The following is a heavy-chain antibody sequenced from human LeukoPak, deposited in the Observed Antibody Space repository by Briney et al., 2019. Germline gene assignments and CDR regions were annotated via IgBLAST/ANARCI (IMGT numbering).Heavy chain of an antibody. CDR2: NYYSGST. CDR1: GGSISSSNYY. D-gene: IGHD1-26*01. J-gene: IGHJ4*02. CDR3: ASLRERSYYARGFDY. V-gene: IGHV4-39*01. Sequence: SETLSLTCTVSGGSISSSNYYWGWIRQPPGKGLEWIASNYYSGSTYYNPSLKRRVTISVDTSKNQFSLKLNSVTAADTAVYYCASLRERSYYARGFDYWGQGTLVTVSS.